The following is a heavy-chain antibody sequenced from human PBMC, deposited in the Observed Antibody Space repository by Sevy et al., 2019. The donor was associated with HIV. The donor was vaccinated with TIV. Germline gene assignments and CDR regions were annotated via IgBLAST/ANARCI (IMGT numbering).Heavy chain of an antibody. CDR3: ARGPYGGNDAFDI. CDR2: INPNSGGT. Sequence: ASVKVSCKASGYTFTGYYMHWVRQAPGQGLEWMGWINPNSGGTNYAQKFQGWVTMTRDTSISTAYMELGRLRSDDTAVYYCARGPYGGNDAFDIWGQGTMVTVSS. J-gene: IGHJ3*02. D-gene: IGHD4-17*01. CDR1: GYTFTGYY. V-gene: IGHV1-2*04.